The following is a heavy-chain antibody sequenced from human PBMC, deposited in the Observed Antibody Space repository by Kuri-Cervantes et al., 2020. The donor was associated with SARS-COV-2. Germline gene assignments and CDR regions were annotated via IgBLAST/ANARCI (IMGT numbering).Heavy chain of an antibody. J-gene: IGHJ4*02. CDR1: GFTFSSYW. CDR3: ARVRGGGRAAAGLDY. D-gene: IGHD6-13*01. Sequence: GESLKISCAASGFTFSSYWMSWVRQAPGKGLEWVANIKQGGSEKYYVDSVKGRFTISREKAKNSLSLQMNSLRAEDTAVYYCARVRGGGRAAAGLDYWGQGTLVTVSS. V-gene: IGHV3-7*01. CDR2: IKQGGSEK.